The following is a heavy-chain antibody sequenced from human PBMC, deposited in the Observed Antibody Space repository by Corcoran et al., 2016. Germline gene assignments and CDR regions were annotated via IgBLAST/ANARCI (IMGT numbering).Heavy chain of an antibody. CDR1: GYSFTSYW. D-gene: IGHD3-22*01. CDR3: ARHGLYYDSSGYYSDY. CDR2: IYPGDSDT. Sequence: EVQLVQSGAEVKKPGESLKISCKGSGYSFTSYWIGWVRQMPGKDLEWMGIIYPGDSDTRYSPSFQGQVTISADKSISTAYLQWSSLKASDTAMYYCARHGLYYDSSGYYSDYWGQGTLVTVSS. V-gene: IGHV5-51*01. J-gene: IGHJ4*02.